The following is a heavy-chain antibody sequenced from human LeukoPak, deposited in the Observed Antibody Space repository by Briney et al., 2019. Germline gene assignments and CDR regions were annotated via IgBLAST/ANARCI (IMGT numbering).Heavy chain of an antibody. CDR3: AKGPIYDILTGWRKTHNAFDI. V-gene: IGHV3-30*02. CDR1: GFTFSSCG. J-gene: IGHJ3*02. CDR2: IRYDGRNK. D-gene: IGHD3-9*01. Sequence: PWGSLRLSCAASGFTFSSCGMHWVRQAPGKGLEWVAFIRYDGRNKYYADSVKGRFTISRDNSKNTLYLQMNSLRAEDTAVYYCAKGPIYDILTGWRKTHNAFDIWGQGTMVTVSS.